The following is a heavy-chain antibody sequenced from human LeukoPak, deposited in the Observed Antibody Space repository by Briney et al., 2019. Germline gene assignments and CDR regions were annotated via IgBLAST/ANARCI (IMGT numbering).Heavy chain of an antibody. V-gene: IGHV4-59*12. CDR3: ARGFYDTSGYSTPFDS. D-gene: IGHD2-15*01. J-gene: IGHJ4*02. Sequence: SETLSLTCTVSGDSISSNYWNWIRQPPGKGLEWIGYIYYSGSTNYNPSLKSRATLSVDMSKNQFSLNLNSVTAADTAVYYCARGFYDTSGYSTPFDSWGQGTLVTVSS. CDR1: GDSISSNY. CDR2: IYYSGST.